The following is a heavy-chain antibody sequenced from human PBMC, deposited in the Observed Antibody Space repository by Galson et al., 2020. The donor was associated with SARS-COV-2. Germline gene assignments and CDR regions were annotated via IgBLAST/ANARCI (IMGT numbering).Heavy chain of an antibody. D-gene: IGHD6-19*01. CDR3: ARGDGAVAGEYYFAY. Sequence: SQTLSLTCAISGDIVSSNSAAWNWIRQSPSRGLEWLGRTYYRSKWYNHYTVSVKGRITINPDTSKNQFSLQLHSVTPEDTAVYFCARGDGAVAGEYYFAYWGQGTLVTVSS. J-gene: IGHJ4*02. CDR2: TYYRSKWYN. CDR1: GDIVSSNSAA. V-gene: IGHV6-1*01.